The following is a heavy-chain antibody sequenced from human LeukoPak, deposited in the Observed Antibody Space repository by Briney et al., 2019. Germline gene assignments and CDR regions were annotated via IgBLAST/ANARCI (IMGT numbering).Heavy chain of an antibody. J-gene: IGHJ6*04. V-gene: IGHV1-18*04. Sequence: ASVKVSCKASGYTFTSYGISWVRQAPGQGLEWMGWISAYNGNTNYAQKLQGRVTMTTDTSTSTVYMELRSLRSDDTAVYYCARDRAPPYYYYGMDVWGKGTTVTVSS. CDR1: GYTFTSYG. CDR2: ISAYNGNT. CDR3: ARDRAPPYYYYGMDV.